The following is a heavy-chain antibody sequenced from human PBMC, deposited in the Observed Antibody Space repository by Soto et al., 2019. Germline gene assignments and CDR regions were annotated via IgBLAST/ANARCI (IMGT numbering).Heavy chain of an antibody. Sequence: SGGSLRLSCAASGFTFSSYSMNWVRQAPGKGLEWVSSISYSSSDIHFADSVKGRFTMSRVNAENSLFLQMNSLRAEDTAVHYCARGYRVTGSTRLGYYYYGMDVWGQGTTVTVPS. V-gene: IGHV3-21*01. CDR1: GFTFSSYS. J-gene: IGHJ6*02. CDR3: ARGYRVTGSTRLGYYYYGMDV. CDR2: ISYSSSDI. D-gene: IGHD1-7*01.